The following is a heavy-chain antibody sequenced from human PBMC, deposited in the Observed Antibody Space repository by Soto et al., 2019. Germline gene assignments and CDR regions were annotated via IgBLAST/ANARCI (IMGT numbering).Heavy chain of an antibody. CDR3: ARLKGYGAAAEDYFDY. V-gene: IGHV4-39*01. Sequence: SETLSLTCTVSGGSISSSSYYWSWIRQPPGKRLEWIGSIYYSGSTYYNPSLKSRVTISVDTSKNQFSLKLSSVTAADTAVYYCARLKGYGAAAEDYFDYWGQGTLVTVS. J-gene: IGHJ4*02. CDR1: GGSISSSSYY. CDR2: IYYSGST. D-gene: IGHD6-13*01.